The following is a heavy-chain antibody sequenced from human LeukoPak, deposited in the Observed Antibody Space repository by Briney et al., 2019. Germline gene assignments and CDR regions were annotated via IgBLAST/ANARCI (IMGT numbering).Heavy chain of an antibody. D-gene: IGHD2-2*01. CDR3: ARGRYCSSTGCRGPIDY. CDR1: GGSFSGYY. V-gene: IGHV4-34*01. Sequence: SETLSLTCAVYGGSFSGYYWSWIRQPPGKGLEWIGEINHSGSTNYNPSLKSRVTISVDTSKDQFSLKLSSVTAADTAVYYCARGRYCSSTGCRGPIDYWGQRTLVTVSS. J-gene: IGHJ4*02. CDR2: INHSGST.